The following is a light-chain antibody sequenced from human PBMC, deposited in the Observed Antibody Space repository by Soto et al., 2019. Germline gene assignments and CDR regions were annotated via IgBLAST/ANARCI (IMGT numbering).Light chain of an antibody. CDR1: QSVSYS. J-gene: IGKJ3*01. CDR3: QQRSNWLFT. V-gene: IGKV3-11*01. Sequence: IVVTQSPAALSFAPGERATLSCRASQSVSYSLGLSQQKPGQAPRLLIYEASNRATGIPARFSGSGSGTDFTLTISCLAPEDFAVYYCQQRSNWLFTFGPGTKVDIK. CDR2: EAS.